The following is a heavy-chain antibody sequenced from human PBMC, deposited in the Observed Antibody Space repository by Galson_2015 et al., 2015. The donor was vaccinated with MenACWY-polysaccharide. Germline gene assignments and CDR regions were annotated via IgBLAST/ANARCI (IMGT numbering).Heavy chain of an antibody. J-gene: IGHJ6*02. CDR3: AKVHSYAYVNFYYGLDV. D-gene: IGHD5-18*01. Sequence: LRLSCAASGFTFGSYAMTWVRQAPGKGLEWVSTISASGRSTFYADSVKGRFTISRDNSKNTLYLQLNSLRAEDTSVYYCAKVHSYAYVNFYYGLDVWGQGTTVTVSS. CDR2: ISASGRST. V-gene: IGHV3-23*01. CDR1: GFTFGSYA.